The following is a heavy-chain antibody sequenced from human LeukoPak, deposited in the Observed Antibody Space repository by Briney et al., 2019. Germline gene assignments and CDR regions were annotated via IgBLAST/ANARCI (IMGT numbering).Heavy chain of an antibody. J-gene: IGHJ3*02. CDR1: GGTFSSYA. V-gene: IGHV1-69*06. Sequence: SVKVSCKASGGTFSSYAISWVRQAPGQGLEWMGGIIPIFGTANYAQKFQGRATITADKSTSTAYMELSSLRSEDTAVYYCARTSMVRGVIMWAFDIWGQGTMVTVSS. D-gene: IGHD3-10*01. CDR2: IIPIFGTA. CDR3: ARTSMVRGVIMWAFDI.